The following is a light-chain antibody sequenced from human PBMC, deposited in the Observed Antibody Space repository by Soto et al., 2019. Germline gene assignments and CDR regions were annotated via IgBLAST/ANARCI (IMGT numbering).Light chain of an antibody. CDR1: RSNIRSNA. J-gene: IGLJ2*01. V-gene: IGLV1-44*01. CDR3: AAWDDSLSGFVV. CDR2: SDN. Sequence: QSVLTQSPSASGTPGQSVTISCSGSRSNIRSNAVHWYQQLPGTAPKLLIYSDNQRPSGVPERFSGSKSGTSASLVISGLQSEDEADYYCAAWDDSLSGFVVFGGGTKVTVL.